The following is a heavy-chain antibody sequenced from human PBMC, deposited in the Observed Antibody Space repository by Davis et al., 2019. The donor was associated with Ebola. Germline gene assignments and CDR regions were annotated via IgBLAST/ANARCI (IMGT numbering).Heavy chain of an antibody. J-gene: IGHJ4*02. CDR3: ARAPNYSGYFDY. D-gene: IGHD4-11*01. CDR1: GGSISSYY. V-gene: IGHV4-59*08. Sequence: MPGGSLRLSCTVSGGSISSYYWSWIRQPPGKGLEWIGYIYYSGSTNYNPSLKSRVTISVDTSKNQFSLKLSSVTAADTAVYYCARAPNYSGYFDYWGQGTLVTVSS. CDR2: IYYSGST.